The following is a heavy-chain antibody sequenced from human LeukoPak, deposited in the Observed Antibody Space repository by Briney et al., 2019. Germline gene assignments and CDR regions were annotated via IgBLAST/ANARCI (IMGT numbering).Heavy chain of an antibody. CDR1: GGSFSGYY. CDR3: TRVLVHGQSDY. CDR2: IYYSGTT. Sequence: SETLSLTCAVYGGSFSGYYWSWIRQPPGKGLEWIGYIYYSGTTKYNPSLKSRVTISVDTSKNQFSLKVSSVSAADTAVYYCTRVLVHGQSDYWGQGTLVTVSS. D-gene: IGHD2-8*01. V-gene: IGHV4-59*01. J-gene: IGHJ4*02.